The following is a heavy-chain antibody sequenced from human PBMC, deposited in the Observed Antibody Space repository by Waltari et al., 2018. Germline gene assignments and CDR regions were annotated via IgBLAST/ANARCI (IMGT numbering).Heavy chain of an antibody. J-gene: IGHJ5*02. Sequence: QVQLVQSGAEVKKPGAPVKVSCMASGYTFTGYYLHGVRQAPGQGLEWMGRINPNSGGTNYAQKFQGRVTMTRDTSISTAYMELSRLRSDDTAVYYCARGGELWFGELSWFDPWGQGTLVTVSS. CDR3: ARGGELWFGELSWFDP. CDR2: INPNSGGT. CDR1: GYTFTGYY. V-gene: IGHV1-2*06. D-gene: IGHD3-10*01.